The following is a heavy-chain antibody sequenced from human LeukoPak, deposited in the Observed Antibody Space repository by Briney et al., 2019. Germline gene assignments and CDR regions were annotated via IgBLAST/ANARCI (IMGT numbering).Heavy chain of an antibody. CDR2: ISAYNGNT. CDR3: AILPESGYYYGMDV. Sequence: ASVKVSCKASGYTFTSYGICWVRQAPGQGLEWMGWISAYNGNTNYAQKLQGRVTMTTDTSTSTAYMELRSLRSDDTAVYYCAILPESGYYYGMDVWGQGTTVTVSS. D-gene: IGHD3-10*01. V-gene: IGHV1-18*01. J-gene: IGHJ6*02. CDR1: GYTFTSYG.